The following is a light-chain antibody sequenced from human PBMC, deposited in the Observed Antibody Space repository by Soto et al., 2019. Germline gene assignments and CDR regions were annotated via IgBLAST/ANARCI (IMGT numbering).Light chain of an antibody. CDR2: SAS. V-gene: IGKV3-15*01. Sequence: EIVMTQSPATLSVSPGERVTLSCGASQSVSSNLAWYQQKPGQAPRLLISSASTRATGVPARFSGSGSGTEFTLAISSLQSADFGVYYCQQYNNWPLYTFGQGTKLEIK. CDR1: QSVSSN. CDR3: QQYNNWPLYT. J-gene: IGKJ2*01.